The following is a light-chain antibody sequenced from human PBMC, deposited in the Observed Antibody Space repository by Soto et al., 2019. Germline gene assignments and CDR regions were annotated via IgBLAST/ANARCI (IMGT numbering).Light chain of an antibody. J-gene: IGKJ4*01. CDR1: QSVSSF. Sequence: EIVLTQSLATLSLSPGERATLSWRASQSVSSFLAWYQQKPDQAPRLLTNDASNREPAIPPTVDTSWAGTDFTLTISSLEPEDFAVCYCQHRRNWPLSVGGGIKVDIK. CDR2: DAS. V-gene: IGKV3-11*01. CDR3: QHRRNWPLS.